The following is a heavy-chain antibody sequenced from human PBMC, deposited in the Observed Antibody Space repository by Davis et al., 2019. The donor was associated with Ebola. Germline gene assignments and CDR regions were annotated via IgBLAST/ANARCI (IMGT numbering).Heavy chain of an antibody. D-gene: IGHD3-3*01. J-gene: IGHJ6*02. CDR1: GYTFTNYG. Sequence: AASVKVSCKASGYTFTNYGITWVRQAPGQGLEWMGWISAYNGNTNYAQKLQGRVTMTTDTSTSTAYMELRSLRSDDTAVYYCARVRFLEWGTNYYYYYGMDVWGQGTTVTVSS. CDR3: ARVRFLEWGTNYYYYYGMDV. CDR2: ISAYNGNT. V-gene: IGHV1-18*04.